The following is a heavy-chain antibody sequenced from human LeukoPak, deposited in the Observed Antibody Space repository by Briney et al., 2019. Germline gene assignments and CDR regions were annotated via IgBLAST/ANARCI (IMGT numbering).Heavy chain of an antibody. V-gene: IGHV5-51*01. CDR3: ARHQGGNYDSSGYPDAFDI. Sequence: GESLKISWKGSGYSITSYWIGWVRQIPGKGLELMGIIYPGDSDTRYSPSFQGQVTISADKSISTAYLQWSSLKASDTAMYYCARHQGGNYDSSGYPDAFDIWGQGTMVTVSS. CDR2: IYPGDSDT. D-gene: IGHD3-22*01. CDR1: GYSITSYW. J-gene: IGHJ3*02.